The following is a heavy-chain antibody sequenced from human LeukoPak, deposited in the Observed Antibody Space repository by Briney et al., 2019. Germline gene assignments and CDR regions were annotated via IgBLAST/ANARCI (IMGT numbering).Heavy chain of an antibody. J-gene: IGHJ4*02. CDR1: GFTFSSYG. D-gene: IGHD3-22*01. V-gene: IGHV3-30*18. CDR2: ISPGGSNQ. Sequence: GGSLRLSCAASGFTFSSYGMHWVRQAPVKGLEWVAAISPGGSNQYYADSVKGRFTISRDNSKNTLYLQMNSLRAEDTAVYFCAKDNYYDTSAFVDYWGQGTLVTVSS. CDR3: AKDNYYDTSAFVDY.